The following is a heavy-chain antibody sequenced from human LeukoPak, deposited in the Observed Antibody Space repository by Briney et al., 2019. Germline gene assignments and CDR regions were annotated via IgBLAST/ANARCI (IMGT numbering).Heavy chain of an antibody. CDR1: EFTFSNQW. Sequence: GGSLRLSCAASEFTFSNQWMTWVRQAPGKGLEWVANIQPDGSEKYYVGSVRGRFPISRDNARNLLYLQMNSLRSEDTAVYYCASERPSSSWYDFWGQGALVTVSS. D-gene: IGHD6-13*01. CDR2: IQPDGSEK. J-gene: IGHJ5*01. CDR3: ASERPSSSWYDF. V-gene: IGHV3-7*01.